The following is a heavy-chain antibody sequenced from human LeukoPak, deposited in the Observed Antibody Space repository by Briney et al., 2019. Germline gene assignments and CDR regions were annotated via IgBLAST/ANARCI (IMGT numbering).Heavy chain of an antibody. Sequence: GGSLRLSCAASGFNFSSYAMHWVRQAPGEGLEWVGLISYGGIDKSYADSVKGRFTISRDSSKRTLYLQMNSLRAEDTAMYYCARESWSDSVAFDIWGLGTMFIVSS. D-gene: IGHD3-3*01. J-gene: IGHJ3*02. CDR3: ARESWSDSVAFDI. V-gene: IGHV3-30*04. CDR2: ISYGGIDK. CDR1: GFNFSSYA.